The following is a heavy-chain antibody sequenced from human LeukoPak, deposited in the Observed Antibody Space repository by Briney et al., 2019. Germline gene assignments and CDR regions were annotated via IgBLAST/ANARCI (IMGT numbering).Heavy chain of an antibody. CDR1: GFTFSTYA. CDR2: LSSDSSVT. CDR3: ARCGGDCSKNARAIDF. Sequence: GGSLRLSCAASGFTFSTYAMHWVRQSPGKGLEWVAVLSSDSSVTLYADSVRGRFTVSRDNPENTLFLQMNSLRVDDTAIYYCARCGGDCSKNARAIDFWGQGTLVTVSS. D-gene: IGHD2-21*02. J-gene: IGHJ4*02. V-gene: IGHV3-30-3*01.